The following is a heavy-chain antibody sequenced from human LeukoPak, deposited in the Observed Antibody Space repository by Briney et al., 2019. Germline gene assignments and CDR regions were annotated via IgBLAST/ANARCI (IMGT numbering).Heavy chain of an antibody. CDR3: ARPYYGSGSYRFDP. D-gene: IGHD3-10*01. CDR2: IYYSGST. CDR1: GYSISSGYY. Sequence: PSETLSLTCTVSGYSISSGYYWGWIRQPPGKGQEWIGSIYYSGSTYYNPSLKSRVTISVDTSKNQFSLKLSSVTAADTAVYYCARPYYGSGSYRFDPWGQGTLVTVSS. J-gene: IGHJ5*02. V-gene: IGHV4-38-2*02.